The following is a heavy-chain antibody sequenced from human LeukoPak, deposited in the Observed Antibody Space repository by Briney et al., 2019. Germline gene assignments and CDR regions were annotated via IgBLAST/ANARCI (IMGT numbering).Heavy chain of an antibody. D-gene: IGHD2-2*01. CDR2: IIPIYGTA. V-gene: IGHV1-69*05. Sequence: SVKVSCKASGGTFSSYAISWVRQAPGQGLEWMGGIIPIYGTANYAQKFQGRVTITTDESTSTAYMELSSLRAEDTAVYYCARDGRYCSSTSCYLGNDAFDIWGQGTMVTVSS. CDR1: GGTFSSYA. CDR3: ARDGRYCSSTSCYLGNDAFDI. J-gene: IGHJ3*02.